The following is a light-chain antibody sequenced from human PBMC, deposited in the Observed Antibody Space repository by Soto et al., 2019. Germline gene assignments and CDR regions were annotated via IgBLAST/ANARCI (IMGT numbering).Light chain of an antibody. V-gene: IGLV1-40*01. CDR3: QSYDSSLSGWV. CDR2: TNN. Sequence: QSVLTQPPSVSGAPGQRVTISCTGSSSNIGAGYGVHWYQQLPGTAPKLLIYTNNNRPSGVPDRFSGSKSGTSASLAITGLLAEDEADYYCQSYDSSLSGWVFGGGTKVTAL. J-gene: IGLJ3*02. CDR1: SSNIGAGYG.